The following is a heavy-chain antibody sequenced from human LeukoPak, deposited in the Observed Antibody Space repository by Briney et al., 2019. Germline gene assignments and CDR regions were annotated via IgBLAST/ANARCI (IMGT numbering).Heavy chain of an antibody. CDR3: TQIFGVVHY. J-gene: IGHJ4*02. D-gene: IGHD3-3*01. CDR2: IRSKANSYAT. Sequence: PGGSLRLSCAASGFTFSGSAMHWVRQASGKGLEWVGRIRSKANSYATAYAASVKGRFTISRDDSKNTAYLQMNSVKTEDTAVYYCTQIFGVVHYWGQGTLVTVSS. CDR1: GFTFSGSA. V-gene: IGHV3-73*01.